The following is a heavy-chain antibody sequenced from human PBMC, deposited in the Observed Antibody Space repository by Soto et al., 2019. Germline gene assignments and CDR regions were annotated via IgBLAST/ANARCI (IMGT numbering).Heavy chain of an antibody. D-gene: IGHD4-17*01. V-gene: IGHV3-23*01. CDR1: GFTFSSYA. CDR3: AKDLYGDYVSRAFDI. CDR2: ISGSGGST. J-gene: IGHJ3*02. Sequence: GGSLRLSCASSGFTFSSYAMSWVRQAPGKGLEWVSAISGSGGSTYYADSVKGRFTISRDNSKNTLYLQMNSLRAEDTAVYYCAKDLYGDYVSRAFDIWGQGTMVTVSS.